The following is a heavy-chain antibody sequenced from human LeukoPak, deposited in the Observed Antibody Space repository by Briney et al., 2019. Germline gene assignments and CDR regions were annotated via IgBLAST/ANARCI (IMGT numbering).Heavy chain of an antibody. CDR1: GGSINNNY. CDR2: IYYNGNT. Sequence: SETLSLTCTVSGGSINNNYWSWFRQSPGKGLEWIGYIYYNGNTNYNTSLESRVTISVDTSKNQIHLRLSSVTAADAAVYYCARGGWSQDYWGQGTLVTVSS. D-gene: IGHD6-19*01. J-gene: IGHJ4*02. CDR3: ARGGWSQDY. V-gene: IGHV4-59*01.